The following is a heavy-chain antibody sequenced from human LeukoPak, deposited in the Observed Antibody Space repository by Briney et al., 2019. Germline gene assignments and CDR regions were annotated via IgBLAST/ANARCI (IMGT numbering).Heavy chain of an antibody. CDR1: GGSISSSSYY. Sequence: PSETLSLTCTVSGGSISSSSYYWGWIRQPPGKGLEWIGSIYYSGSTYYNPSLKSRVTISVDTSKNQFSLKLSSVTAADTAVYYCARMDPTSYYGSDYNWFDPWGQGTLVTVSS. CDR2: IYYSGST. D-gene: IGHD3-10*01. CDR3: ARMDPTSYYGSDYNWFDP. J-gene: IGHJ5*02. V-gene: IGHV4-39*01.